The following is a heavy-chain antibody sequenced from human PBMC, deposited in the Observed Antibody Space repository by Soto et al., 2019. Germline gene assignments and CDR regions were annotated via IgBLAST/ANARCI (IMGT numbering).Heavy chain of an antibody. CDR1: GFTFNAYA. J-gene: IGHJ4*02. V-gene: IGHV3-23*01. Sequence: EVQLLESGGGLVQPGGSLRLSCAASGFTFNAYAMTWVRQAPGKGLEWVSAIGGSGGNRYYADSVRGRFTISRDNSKDTVELQMNSLGVEDTAVYARVASDYTTSVDNWGQGILVTVSS. CDR2: IGGSGGNR. CDR3: VASDYTTSVDN. D-gene: IGHD4-4*01.